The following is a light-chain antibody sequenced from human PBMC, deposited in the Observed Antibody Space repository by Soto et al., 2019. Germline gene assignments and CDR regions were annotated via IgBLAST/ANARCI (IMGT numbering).Light chain of an antibody. J-gene: IGLJ1*01. V-gene: IGLV2-14*01. CDR3: SSYTSSSSNYV. CDR1: SSDVGGYNY. Sequence: QSVLTRPASVSGSPGQSITISCTGTSSDVGGYNYVSWYQQHPGKAPKLMIYDVSNRPSRVSNRFSGSKSGNTASLTISGLQAEDEADYYCSSYTSSSSNYVFGTGTKVTVL. CDR2: DVS.